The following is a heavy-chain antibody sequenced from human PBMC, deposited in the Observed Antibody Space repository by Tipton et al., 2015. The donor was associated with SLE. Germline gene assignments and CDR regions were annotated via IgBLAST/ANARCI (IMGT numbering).Heavy chain of an antibody. CDR1: GYSIGSGHY. J-gene: IGHJ5*02. CDR3: AREASYCGGDCYPSWFDP. V-gene: IGHV4-38-2*02. Sequence: LRLSCTVSGYSIGSGHYWGWIRQPPGEGLEWIGSIYPGGDTYYTPSLRGRVSISVDTSKNEFSLRLSSVTAADTAVYYCAREASYCGGDCYPSWFDPWGQGTLVTVSS. D-gene: IGHD2-21*01. CDR2: IYPGGDT.